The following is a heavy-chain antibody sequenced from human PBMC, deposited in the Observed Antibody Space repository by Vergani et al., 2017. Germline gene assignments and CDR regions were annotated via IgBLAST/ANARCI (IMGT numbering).Heavy chain of an antibody. CDR2: ISPYNHKT. CDR3: ARSQMATDDFDL. D-gene: IGHD5-24*01. CDR1: GYTFVNHP. V-gene: IGHV1-18*04. Sequence: QAQLGQSDSEVKKPGDSVTLSCKSSGYTFVNHPITWVRQAPGQGLEWMGWISPYNHKTLYSQKVEGRVTMTSDTSSSAVFLELRRLTSDDTAIYYCARSQMATDDFDLWGRGTLVTVSS. J-gene: IGHJ4*02.